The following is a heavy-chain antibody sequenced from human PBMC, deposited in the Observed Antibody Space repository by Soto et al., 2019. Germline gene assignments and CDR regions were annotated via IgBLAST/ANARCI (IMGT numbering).Heavy chain of an antibody. Sequence: QMVESGGGVVQPGRSLRVSCEASGITLSNYGVSWVRQAPGKGLEWVTMISQDGSNKYYSDSVKGRFSISRDNSKNTVYLQMNDLRPEETALYYCGTEQQLSVPWGQGTLVSVSS. V-gene: IGHV3-30*03. J-gene: IGHJ5*02. CDR3: GTEQQLSVP. CDR1: GITLSNYG. CDR2: ISQDGSNK. D-gene: IGHD6-13*01.